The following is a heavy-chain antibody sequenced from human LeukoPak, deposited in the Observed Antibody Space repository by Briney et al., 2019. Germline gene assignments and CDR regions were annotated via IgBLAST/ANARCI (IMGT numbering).Heavy chain of an antibody. Sequence: PSETLSLTCTVSGGSISSSSYYWGWIRQPPGKGLEWIGSIYYSGSTYYNPSLKSRVAISVDTSKNQFSLKLSSVTAADTVVYYCARESPTPYYYDSSMSDPRREEGDYWGQGTLVTVSS. CDR3: ARESPTPYYYDSSMSDPRREEGDY. V-gene: IGHV4-39*07. CDR1: GGSISSSSYY. J-gene: IGHJ4*02. CDR2: IYYSGST. D-gene: IGHD3-22*01.